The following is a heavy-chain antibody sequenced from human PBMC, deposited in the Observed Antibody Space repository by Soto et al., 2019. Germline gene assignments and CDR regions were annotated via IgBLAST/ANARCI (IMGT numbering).Heavy chain of an antibody. CDR1: GFTFNIYS. J-gene: IGHJ4*02. CDR2: IGARGSDT. Sequence: GGSLRLSCAASGFTFNIYSMSWVRQAPGKGLEWVSGIGARGSDTYFPDSVKGRFTISRDNSMDMVYLQMNSLRAEDTAVYFCAKGGTYHIGDFDSWGQGTLVTVSS. CDR3: AKGGTYHIGDFDS. V-gene: IGHV3-23*01. D-gene: IGHD5-12*01.